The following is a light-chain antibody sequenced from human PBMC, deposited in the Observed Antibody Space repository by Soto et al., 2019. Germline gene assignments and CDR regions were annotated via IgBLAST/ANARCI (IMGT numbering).Light chain of an antibody. V-gene: IGKV3-20*01. CDR3: QHYGSSVPIT. Sequence: EIVLTQSPGTLSLSPGERATLSCRASQTLSNSFIAWYQQKPGQAPRLLIYDTSSRATGVPDRYSASGSGTDFTLTISRLEPEDFAVYYCQHYGSSVPITFGPGTKVDIK. CDR1: QTLSNSF. CDR2: DTS. J-gene: IGKJ3*01.